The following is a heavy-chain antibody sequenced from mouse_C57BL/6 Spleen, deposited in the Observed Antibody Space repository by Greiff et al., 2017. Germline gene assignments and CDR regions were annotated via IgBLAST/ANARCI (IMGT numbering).Heavy chain of an antibody. V-gene: IGHV14-2*01. CDR3: ARPSGSSDYYAMDY. Sequence: VQLKESGAELVKPGASVKLSCTASGFNIKDYYMHWVKQRTEQGLEWIGRIDPEDGETKYAPKFQGKATITADTSSNTAYLQLSSLPAEDTAVYYCARPSGSSDYYAMDYWGQGTSVTVSS. CDR1: GFNIKDYY. J-gene: IGHJ4*01. D-gene: IGHD1-1*01. CDR2: IDPEDGET.